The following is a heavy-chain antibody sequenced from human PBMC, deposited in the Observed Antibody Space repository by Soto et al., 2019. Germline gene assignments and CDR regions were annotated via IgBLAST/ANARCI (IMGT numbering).Heavy chain of an antibody. CDR2: INPNSGGT. CDR1: GYTFTGYY. D-gene: IGHD6-13*01. CDR3: ARDPMNSSSWYYYYYGMDV. Sequence: ASVKVSCKASGYTFTGYYMHWVRQAPGQGLEWMGWINPNSGGTSYAQKFQGRVTMTRDTSISTAYMELSRLRSDDTAVYYCARDPMNSSSWYYYYYGMDVWGQGTTVTVSS. V-gene: IGHV1-2*02. J-gene: IGHJ6*02.